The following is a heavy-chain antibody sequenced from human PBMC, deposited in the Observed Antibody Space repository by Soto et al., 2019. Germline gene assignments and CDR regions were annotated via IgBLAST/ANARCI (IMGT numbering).Heavy chain of an antibody. V-gene: IGHV4-30-4*01. CDR3: ARAFGIGYNNNWGQGGDY. D-gene: IGHD1-1*01. Sequence: QVQLQESGPGLVKPSQTLSLTCTVSGASISGSDNYWSWIRQPPGKGLEWLGYIYYTGSAYYNPSLKGRVTISVDTSKTQFSLKLSSVTAADTAVYYCARAFGIGYNNNWGQGGDYGGQGTLVTVSS. CDR1: GASISGSDNY. CDR2: IYYTGSA. J-gene: IGHJ4*02.